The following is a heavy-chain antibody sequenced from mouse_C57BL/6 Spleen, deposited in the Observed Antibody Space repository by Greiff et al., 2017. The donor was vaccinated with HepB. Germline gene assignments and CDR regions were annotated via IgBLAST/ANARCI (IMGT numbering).Heavy chain of an antibody. J-gene: IGHJ1*03. CDR2: IDPSDSYT. Sequence: QVQLQQPGAELVMPGASVKLSCKASGYTFTSYWMHWVKQRPGQGLEWIGEIDPSDSYTNYNQKFKGKSTLTVDKSSSTAYMQLSSLTSEDSAVYYCARSFTTVASYWYFDVWGTGTTVTVSS. D-gene: IGHD1-1*01. V-gene: IGHV1-69*01. CDR3: ARSFTTVASYWYFDV. CDR1: GYTFTSYW.